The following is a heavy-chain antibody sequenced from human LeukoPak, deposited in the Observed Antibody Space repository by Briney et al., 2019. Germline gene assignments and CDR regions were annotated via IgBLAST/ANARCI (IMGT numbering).Heavy chain of an antibody. V-gene: IGHV4-59*01. D-gene: IGHD3-9*01. Sequence: SETLSLTCTVSGGSISSYYWSWIRQPPGKGLEWIGYIFYSGSTNYNPSLKSRVTISVDTSKNQFSLKLSSVTAADTAVYYCARGFDGPNAFDIWGQGTMVTVSS. CDR3: ARGFDGPNAFDI. CDR2: IFYSGST. J-gene: IGHJ3*02. CDR1: GGSISSYY.